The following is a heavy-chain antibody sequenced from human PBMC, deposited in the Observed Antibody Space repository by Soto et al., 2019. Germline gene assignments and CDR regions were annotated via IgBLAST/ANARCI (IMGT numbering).Heavy chain of an antibody. Sequence: QVQLVQSGAEVKKPGSSVKVSCKASGGTFSSYAISWVRQAPGQGLEWMGAIIPIFGTANYAQKFQGRVTLTADESTSTAYMEVSSRRSEDTAVYYCATTLYCDFWSRQRNFLGYWGQGTLVSVSS. J-gene: IGHJ4*02. CDR1: GGTFSSYA. V-gene: IGHV1-69*01. D-gene: IGHD3-3*01. CDR3: ATTLYCDFWSRQRNFLGY. CDR2: IIPIFGTA.